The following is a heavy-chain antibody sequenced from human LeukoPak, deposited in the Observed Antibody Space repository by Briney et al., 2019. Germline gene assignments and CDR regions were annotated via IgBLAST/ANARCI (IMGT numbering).Heavy chain of an antibody. Sequence: GGSLRLSCAASGFTFSGHALGWVRHTPGKGLEWVSVVSGSGGSTYYVDSVKGRFTLSRDNSKNTMYLQMNSLRVDDTAVYYCARTPTGSYYPGYFDYWGRGTLVTVSS. CDR3: ARTPTGSYYPGYFDY. V-gene: IGHV3-23*01. CDR2: VSGSGGST. J-gene: IGHJ4*02. CDR1: GFTFSGHA. D-gene: IGHD1-26*01.